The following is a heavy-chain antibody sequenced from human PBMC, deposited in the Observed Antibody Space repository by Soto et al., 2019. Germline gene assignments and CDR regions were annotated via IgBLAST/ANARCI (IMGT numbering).Heavy chain of an antibody. CDR1: GFTFSSYG. CDR3: AKVGGHYDILTGYSFYYYYGMDV. CDR2: ISYDGSNK. Sequence: GGSLRLSCAASGFTFSSYGMHWVRQAPGKGLEWVAVISYDGSNKYYADSVKGRFTISRDNSKNTLYLQMNSLRAEDTAVYYCAKVGGHYDILTGYSFYYYYGMDVWGQGTTVTVSS. D-gene: IGHD3-9*01. V-gene: IGHV3-30*18. J-gene: IGHJ6*02.